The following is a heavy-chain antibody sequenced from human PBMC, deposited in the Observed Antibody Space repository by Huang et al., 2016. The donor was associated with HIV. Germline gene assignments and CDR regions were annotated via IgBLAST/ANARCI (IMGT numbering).Heavy chain of an antibody. Sequence: QVQLVESGAELKKPGASVRVSCKVSGYTVSELSLHWVRQAPEKWLEWRGCLEPEEGETSYAQRLQGRVTMTEDTSTDTAYMELSSLRPEDTAVYYCATSTPDVGAGVLRSAFDIWGQGTMVTVSS. J-gene: IGHJ3*02. D-gene: IGHD2-15*01. CDR2: LEPEEGET. CDR3: ATSTPDVGAGVLRSAFDI. CDR1: GYTVSELS. V-gene: IGHV1-24*01.